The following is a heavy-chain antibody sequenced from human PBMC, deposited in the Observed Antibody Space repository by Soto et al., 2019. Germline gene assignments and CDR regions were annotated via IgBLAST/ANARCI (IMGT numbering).Heavy chain of an antibody. D-gene: IGHD2-2*01. CDR1: GYTFPTFW. J-gene: IGHJ5*02. CDR3: ARIYCTTTTCDSWFDP. Sequence: PGESLKISCPGLGYTFPTFWISWVRQMPGKGLEWMGRIDPGDTYATYSPAFQGHVTISADKATSTAYLQWSSLKASDTAMYFCARIYCTTTTCDSWFDPWGQGTLVTVSS. CDR2: IDPGDTYA. V-gene: IGHV5-10-1*01.